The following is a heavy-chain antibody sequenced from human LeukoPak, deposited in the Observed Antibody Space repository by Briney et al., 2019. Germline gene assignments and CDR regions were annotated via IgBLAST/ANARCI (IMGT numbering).Heavy chain of an antibody. CDR2: ISKTADNT. Sequence: PGGSLRLSCAASGFSLSNFGMGWVRQTPGRGLEWISTISKTADNTHYADSVKGRFTISRDNSKNTLFLQMDSLRANHTAMYYCVRDCCDYSPLVHWGRGTQVTVSS. D-gene: IGHD2-21*02. V-gene: IGHV3-23*01. CDR1: GFSLSNFG. J-gene: IGHJ4*02. CDR3: VRDCCDYSPLVH.